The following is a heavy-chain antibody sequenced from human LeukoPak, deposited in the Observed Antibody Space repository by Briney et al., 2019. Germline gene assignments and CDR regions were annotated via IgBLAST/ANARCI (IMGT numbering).Heavy chain of an antibody. CDR2: ISSSSSYI. Sequence: GGSLRLSCAASGFTFSSYSMNWVRQAPGKGLEWVSSISSSSSYIYYADSVKGRFTISRDNAKNSLYLQMNSLRAEDTAVYYCAGGIAARVDYWGQGTLVTVSS. CDR3: AGGIAARVDY. V-gene: IGHV3-21*01. CDR1: GFTFSSYS. D-gene: IGHD6-6*01. J-gene: IGHJ4*02.